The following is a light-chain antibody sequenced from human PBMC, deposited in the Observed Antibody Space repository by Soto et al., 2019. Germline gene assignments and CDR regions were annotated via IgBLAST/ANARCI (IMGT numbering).Light chain of an antibody. Sequence: EIVMTQYPVTLSVSPGERATLSCRASQSVSSNLAWYQQKPGQAPRLLIYAASTRATGIPARFSGSGSGTEFTLTISSLQSEDFAVYYCQQYNKWPLFTFGPGTKVDIK. CDR3: QQYNKWPLFT. J-gene: IGKJ3*01. CDR2: AAS. V-gene: IGKV3-15*01. CDR1: QSVSSN.